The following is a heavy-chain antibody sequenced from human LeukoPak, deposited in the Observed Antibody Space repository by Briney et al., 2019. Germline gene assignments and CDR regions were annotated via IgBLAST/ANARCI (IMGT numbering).Heavy chain of an antibody. J-gene: IGHJ6*04. CDR1: GFTFSSYS. Sequence: GGSLRLSCAASGFTFSSYSMNWVRQAPGKGLERVSYISSSGGTIYYADSVKGRFTISRDNAKNSLYLQMNSLRAEDTAVYYCAELGITMIGGVWGKGTTVTISS. CDR3: AELGITMIGGV. V-gene: IGHV3-48*04. CDR2: ISSSGGTI. D-gene: IGHD3-10*02.